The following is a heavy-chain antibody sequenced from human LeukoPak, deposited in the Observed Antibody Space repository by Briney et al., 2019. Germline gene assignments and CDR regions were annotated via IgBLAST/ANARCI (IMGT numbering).Heavy chain of an antibody. CDR2: IYYSGST. CDR1: GGSISSYY. J-gene: IGHJ6*03. Sequence: SETLSLTCTVSGGSISSYYWSWIRQPPGKGLEWIGYIYYSGSTNYNPSLKGRVTISVDTSKNQFSLKLSSVTAADTAVYYCARGRELWLVNYYYMDVWGKGTTVTVSS. CDR3: ARGRELWLVNYYYMDV. V-gene: IGHV4-59*12. D-gene: IGHD5-18*01.